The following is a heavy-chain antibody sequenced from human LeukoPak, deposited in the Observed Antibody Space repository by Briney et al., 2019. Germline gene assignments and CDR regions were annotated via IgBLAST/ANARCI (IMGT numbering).Heavy chain of an antibody. D-gene: IGHD4-17*01. CDR2: IRGTGGTT. CDR3: GKDPNGDYVGAFDF. V-gene: IGHV3-23*01. CDR1: GFTFSRYA. Sequence: SGGSLRLSCTASGFTFSRYALNWVRQAPGKGLEWISAIRGTGGTTYYADSVKGRCTISRDNSRNTVYLQMNSLRAEDTALYFCGKDPNGDYVGAFDFRGPGTMVTVSS. J-gene: IGHJ3*01.